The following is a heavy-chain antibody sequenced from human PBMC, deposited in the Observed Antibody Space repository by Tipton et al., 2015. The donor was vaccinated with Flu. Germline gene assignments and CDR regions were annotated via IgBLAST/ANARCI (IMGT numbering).Heavy chain of an antibody. CDR3: ARRDFSNYVSGPKSWFDP. J-gene: IGHJ5*02. Sequence: TLSLTCTVSGDSISGSYYWGWIRQAPGKGLEWIGNIYHTGSTYHNPSLKSRVTMPVDTSRNHLSLRLRSVTAADTAVYFCARRDFSNYVSGPKSWFDPWGQGILVTVSP. V-gene: IGHV4-38-2*02. CDR1: GDSISGSYY. CDR2: IYHTGST. D-gene: IGHD4-11*01.